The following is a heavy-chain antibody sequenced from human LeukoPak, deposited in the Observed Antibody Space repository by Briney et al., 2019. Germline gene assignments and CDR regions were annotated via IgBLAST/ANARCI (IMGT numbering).Heavy chain of an antibody. J-gene: IGHJ4*02. Sequence: SETLSLTCTVSGGSISSYYWSWIRQPAGKGLEWIGRIYTSGSTNYNPSLKSRVTMSVDTSKNQFSLTLSSVTAADTAVYYCAVDALGYSYAPFDYWGQGTLVTVSS. CDR3: AVDALGYSYAPFDY. CDR2: IYTSGST. CDR1: GGSISSYY. V-gene: IGHV4-4*07. D-gene: IGHD5-18*01.